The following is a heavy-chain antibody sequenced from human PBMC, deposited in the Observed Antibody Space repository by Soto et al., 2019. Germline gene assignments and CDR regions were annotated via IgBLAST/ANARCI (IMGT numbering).Heavy chain of an antibody. J-gene: IGHJ6*02. CDR2: MSPNSGNT. V-gene: IGHV1-8*02. D-gene: IGHD1-26*01. CDR3: ARQWELSGYYYGMDV. CDR1: GYTFTSYG. Sequence: QVQLVQSGAEVKKPGASVKVSCKASGYTFTSYGISWVRQAPGQGLEWMGWMSPNSGNTGYAQKFQGRVTMTRDTSISTAYMELSSLRSEDTAVYYCARQWELSGYYYGMDVWGQGTTVTVSS.